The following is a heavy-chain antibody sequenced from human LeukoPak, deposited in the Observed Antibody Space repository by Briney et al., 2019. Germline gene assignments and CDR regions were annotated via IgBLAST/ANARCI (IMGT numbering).Heavy chain of an antibody. Sequence: GSLRLSCEVSGFTFSDYYMSWIRQAPGKRPEWLSYISSRGHTIYYADSVKGRFTISRDDSRNSLYLHMSTQRVEDTALYYCVRGTSHFDYWGQGTLVTVSS. CDR1: GFTFSDYY. CDR2: ISSRGHTI. V-gene: IGHV3-11*01. J-gene: IGHJ4*02. D-gene: IGHD1-7*01. CDR3: VRGTSHFDY.